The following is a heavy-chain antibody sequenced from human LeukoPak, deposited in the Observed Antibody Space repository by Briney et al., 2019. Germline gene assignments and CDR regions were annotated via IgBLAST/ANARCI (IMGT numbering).Heavy chain of an antibody. CDR1: GYIFTNHW. D-gene: IGHD1-1*01. CDR2: IYPNNSDT. Sequence: GESLKIPCQASGYIFTNHWIAWVRQMPGKGLEWMGVIYPNNSDTKYNPSVQGQVSFSVDKSIRTAYLQWSSLKASDTAMYYCARHETGPYFDYWGQGTLVTVSS. CDR3: ARHETGPYFDY. V-gene: IGHV5-51*01. J-gene: IGHJ4*02.